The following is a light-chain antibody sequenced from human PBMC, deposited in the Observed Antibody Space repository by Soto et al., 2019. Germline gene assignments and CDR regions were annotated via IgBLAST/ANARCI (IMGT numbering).Light chain of an antibody. J-gene: IGLJ2*01. CDR1: GNDAGGYNH. CDR2: EVI. Sequence: QSVLTQPASVSGSLGQSITISCTGAGNDAGGYNHVAWYQQHAGKAPQLMIYEVINRPSGVSDRFSGSKSGNTSSLTISGLQADYYADYYCSSYFSSITLAFGGGTKLTVL. CDR3: SSYFSSITLA. V-gene: IGLV2-14*01.